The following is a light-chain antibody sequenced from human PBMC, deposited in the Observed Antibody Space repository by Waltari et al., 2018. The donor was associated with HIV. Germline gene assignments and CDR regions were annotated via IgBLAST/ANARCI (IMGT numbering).Light chain of an antibody. J-gene: IGKJ2*01. V-gene: IGKV4-1*01. Sequence: DIVMTQSPASLAVSLGERATINCKSSQSVLYSSNNKNYLAWYQQKPGQPPKLLIYWASTREAGVPDRFSGSGSGTDFTLTISSLQAEDVAVYYCQQYYSTPYTFGHGTKLEIK. CDR2: WAS. CDR3: QQYYSTPYT. CDR1: QSVLYSSNNKNY.